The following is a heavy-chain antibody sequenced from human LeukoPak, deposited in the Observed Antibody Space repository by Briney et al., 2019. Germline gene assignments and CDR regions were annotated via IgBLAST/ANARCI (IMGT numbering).Heavy chain of an antibody. CDR1: GFTFSSYS. CDR2: ISSSSSTI. CDR3: ARGIVVVPDKENFDY. D-gene: IGHD2-2*01. J-gene: IGHJ4*02. V-gene: IGHV3-48*01. Sequence: GGSLRLSRAASGFTFSSYSMNWVRQAPGKGLEWVSYISSSSSTIYYADSVKGRFTISRDNAKNSLYLQMNSLRAEDTAVYYCARGIVVVPDKENFDYWGQGTLVTVSS.